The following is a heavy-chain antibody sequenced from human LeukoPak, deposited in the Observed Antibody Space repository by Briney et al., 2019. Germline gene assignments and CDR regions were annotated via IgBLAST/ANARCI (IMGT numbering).Heavy chain of an antibody. D-gene: IGHD1-26*01. J-gene: IGHJ4*02. CDR1: GFTFSSYE. CDR2: ISSSGSTI. Sequence: GGSLRPSCAASGFTFSSYEMNWVRQAPGKGLEWVSYISSSGSTIYYADSVKGRFTISRDNAKNSLYLQMNSLRAEDTAVYYCAREGSGSALDYWGQGTLVTVSS. V-gene: IGHV3-48*03. CDR3: AREGSGSALDY.